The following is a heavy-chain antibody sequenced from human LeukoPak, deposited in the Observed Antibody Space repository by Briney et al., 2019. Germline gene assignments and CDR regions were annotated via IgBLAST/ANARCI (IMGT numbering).Heavy chain of an antibody. CDR3: ARVNYYGSGSYQYYFDY. V-gene: IGHV4-31*03. J-gene: IGHJ4*02. D-gene: IGHD3-10*01. Sequence: SETLSLTCTVSGGSISSGGYYWSWIRQHPGKGLGWIGYIYYSGSTYYNPSLKSRVTISVDTSKNQFSLKLSSVTAADTAVYYCARVNYYGSGSYQYYFDYWGQGTLVTVSS. CDR1: GGSISSGGYY. CDR2: IYYSGST.